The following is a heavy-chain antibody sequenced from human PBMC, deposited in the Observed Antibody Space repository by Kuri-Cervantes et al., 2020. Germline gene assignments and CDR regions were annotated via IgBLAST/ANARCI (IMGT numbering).Heavy chain of an antibody. J-gene: IGHJ4*02. CDR2: IWYDGSNK. CDR1: GFTFSSYG. D-gene: IGHD6-19*01. V-gene: IGHV3-33*01. CDR3: ARRSGTMAGTLD. Sequence: GGSLRLSCAASGFTFSSYGMHWVRQAPGKGLEWVAVIWYDGSNKYYADSVKGRFTISRDNAKNTLYLQMNSLRAEDTAAYYRARRSGTMAGTLDWGQGTLVTVSS.